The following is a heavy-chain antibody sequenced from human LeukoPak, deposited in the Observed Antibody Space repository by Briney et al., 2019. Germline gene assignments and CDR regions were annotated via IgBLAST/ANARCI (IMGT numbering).Heavy chain of an antibody. CDR3: GRTIAQYSNSWLYYFYGLDV. Sequence: GGSLRLSCTASGFTFGGYAMTWVRHAPGKGLEWVSSISGGSEDSYYTDAVKDRFTISRDNPRSTLYLQMNSLRAAATAVYYCGRTIAQYSNSWLYYFYGLDVWGQGTTVTVSS. CDR1: GFTFGGYA. D-gene: IGHD6-13*01. V-gene: IGHV3-23*01. J-gene: IGHJ6*02. CDR2: ISGGSEDS.